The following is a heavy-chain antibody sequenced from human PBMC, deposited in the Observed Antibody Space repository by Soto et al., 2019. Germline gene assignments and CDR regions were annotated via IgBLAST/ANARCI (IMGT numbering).Heavy chain of an antibody. CDR1: GGSFSGYY. V-gene: IGHV4-34*01. D-gene: IGHD3-3*01. Sequence: SETLSLTCAVYGGSFSGYYWSWIRQPPGKGLEWIGEINHSGSTNYNPSLKSRVTISVDTSKNQFSLKLSSVTAADTAVYYCARGRREWLPNARNYYYYYGMDVWGQGTTVTV. CDR2: INHSGST. CDR3: ARGRREWLPNARNYYYYYGMDV. J-gene: IGHJ6*02.